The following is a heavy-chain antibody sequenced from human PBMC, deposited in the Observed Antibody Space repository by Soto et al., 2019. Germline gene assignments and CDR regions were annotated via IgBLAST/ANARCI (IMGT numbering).Heavy chain of an antibody. CDR1: GGSFSGYY. CDR2: INDCGSI. V-gene: IGHV4-34*01. CDR3: ARESHDILTGPPWVWYFDL. Sequence: QVQLQQWGAGPLRPLETLSLTCGVSGGSFSGYYWAWIRQSPGKGLEWIGEINDCGSINYNPSLKSRVSISVDTSKNHYSLNLRSVTGADTAVYYCARESHDILTGPPWVWYFDLWGRGTLVTVSS. J-gene: IGHJ2*01. D-gene: IGHD3-9*01.